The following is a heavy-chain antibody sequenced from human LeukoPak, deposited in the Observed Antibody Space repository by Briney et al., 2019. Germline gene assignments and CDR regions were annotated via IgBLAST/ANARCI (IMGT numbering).Heavy chain of an antibody. CDR3: ARAILTPSGYVWHFDL. Sequence: SETLSLTCTVSGVSISSGYYYWTWIRQHPGKGLEWVGYIDYTGSAYYNPSLKSRATISVDTSKNQFSLKMSSVSAADTAVYYCARAILTPSGYVWHFDLWGRGTLVSVSS. CDR2: IDYTGSA. CDR1: GVSISSGYYY. J-gene: IGHJ2*01. V-gene: IGHV4-31*03. D-gene: IGHD3-3*01.